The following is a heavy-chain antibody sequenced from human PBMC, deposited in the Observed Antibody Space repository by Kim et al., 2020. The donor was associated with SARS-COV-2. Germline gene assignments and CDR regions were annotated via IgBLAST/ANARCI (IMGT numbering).Heavy chain of an antibody. CDR2: ISGSGGST. CDR1: GFTFSSYA. V-gene: IGHV3-23*01. Sequence: GGSLRLSCAASGFTFSSYAMSWVRQAPGKGLEWVSAISGSGGSTYYADSVKGRFTISRDNSKNTLYLQMNSLRAEDTAVYYCAKDLGSGSYRVLPLGYWGQGTLVTVSS. CDR3: AKDLGSGSYRVLPLGY. D-gene: IGHD1-26*01. J-gene: IGHJ4*02.